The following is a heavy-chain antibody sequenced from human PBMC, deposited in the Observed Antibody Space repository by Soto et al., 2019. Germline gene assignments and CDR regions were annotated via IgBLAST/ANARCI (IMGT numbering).Heavy chain of an antibody. J-gene: IGHJ3*02. D-gene: IGHD3-3*01. V-gene: IGHV3-33*01. CDR3: AREIHDFWSGYYFDI. CDR1: GFTFSSYG. Sequence: PGGSLRLSCAASGFTFSSYGMHWVRQAPGKGLEWVAVIWYDGSNKYYADSVKGRFTISRDNSKNTLYLQMNSLRAEDTAVYYCAREIHDFWSGYYFDIWGQGTMVTVSS. CDR2: IWYDGSNK.